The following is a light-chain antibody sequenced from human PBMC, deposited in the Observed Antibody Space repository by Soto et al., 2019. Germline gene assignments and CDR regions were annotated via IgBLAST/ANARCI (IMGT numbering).Light chain of an antibody. V-gene: IGLV2-14*01. J-gene: IGLJ1*01. CDR2: EVN. CDR3: FSFTTTSTHV. Sequence: QSALTQPRSVSGPPGQSVTISCTGTSSDVGAYDYVSWFQQHPGKAPKLMISEVNNRPSGVSNRFSGSKSGNTAYLTISGLQVEDEAEYFRFSFTTTSTHVFGTGTKVTVL. CDR1: SSDVGAYDY.